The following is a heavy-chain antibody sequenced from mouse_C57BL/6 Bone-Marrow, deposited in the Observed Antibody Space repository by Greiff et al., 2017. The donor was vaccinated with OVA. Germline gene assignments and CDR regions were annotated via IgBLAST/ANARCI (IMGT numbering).Heavy chain of an antibody. CDR1: GFTFSSYA. D-gene: IGHD1-1*01. V-gene: IGHV5-4*01. CDR3: EREELSCARAKGY. CDR2: ISDGGSYT. J-gene: IGHJ4*01. Sequence: EVQGVESGGGLVKPGGSLKLSCAASGFTFSSYAMSWVRQTPEKRLEWVATISDGGSYTYYPDNVKGRSTISRDNAKNNLYREMSKRKSENTAKYYSEREELSCARAKGYWGKGTSVTVTS.